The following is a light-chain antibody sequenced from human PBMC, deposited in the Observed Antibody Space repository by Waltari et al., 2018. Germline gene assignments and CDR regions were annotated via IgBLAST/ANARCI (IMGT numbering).Light chain of an antibody. CDR1: TGAVTSGHY. CDR2: DSN. J-gene: IGLJ7*01. V-gene: IGLV7-46*01. Sequence: QAVVTQEPSLTVSPGGTVTLTCGSSTGAVTSGHYPYWYQQWTGQAPTTLIYDSNNNHTWTPARFSAALLGGTAALTLSGAQPEDEADYYCLLSFSGVHAVFGGGTHLTVL. CDR3: LLSFSGVHAV.